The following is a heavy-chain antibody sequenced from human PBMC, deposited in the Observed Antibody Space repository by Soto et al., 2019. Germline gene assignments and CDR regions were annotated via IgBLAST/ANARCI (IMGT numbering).Heavy chain of an antibody. CDR3: ARDGPPGYSSSWYYFDY. D-gene: IGHD6-13*01. CDR2: INPNSGGT. Sequence: ASVKVSCKASGYTFTGYYMHWVRQAPGQGLEWMGWINPNSGGTNYAQKFQGWVTMTRDTSISPAYMELSRLRSDDPAVYYCARDGPPGYSSSWYYFDYWGQGTLVTVSS. V-gene: IGHV1-2*04. CDR1: GYTFTGYY. J-gene: IGHJ4*02.